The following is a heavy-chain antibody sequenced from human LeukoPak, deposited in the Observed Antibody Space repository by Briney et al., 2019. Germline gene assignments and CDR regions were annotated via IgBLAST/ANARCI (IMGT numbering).Heavy chain of an antibody. CDR3: ARDGMLIDY. V-gene: IGHV4-59*02. D-gene: IGHD3-16*01. Sequence: PSETLSLTCIVSGDSVTSYYWTWIRQPPGKGLEWIGFVSYSGNTNYNPSLKSRVTMSVDTSKNQFSLKLSSVSAADTAVYYCARDGMLIDYWGQGTLVTVSS. CDR2: VSYSGNT. CDR1: GDSVTSYY. J-gene: IGHJ4*02.